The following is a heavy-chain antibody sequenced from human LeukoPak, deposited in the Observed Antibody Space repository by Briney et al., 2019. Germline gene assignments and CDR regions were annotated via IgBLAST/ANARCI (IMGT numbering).Heavy chain of an antibody. CDR3: ARDRGYCSGGSCYYWFDP. Sequence: ASVKVSCTASGYTFTSYDINWVRQATGQGLEWMGWMNPNSGNTGYAQKFQGRVTMTRNTSISTAYMELSSLRSEDTAVYYCARDRGYCSGGSCYYWFDPWGQGTLVTVSS. J-gene: IGHJ5*02. V-gene: IGHV1-8*01. D-gene: IGHD2-15*01. CDR2: MNPNSGNT. CDR1: GYTFTSYD.